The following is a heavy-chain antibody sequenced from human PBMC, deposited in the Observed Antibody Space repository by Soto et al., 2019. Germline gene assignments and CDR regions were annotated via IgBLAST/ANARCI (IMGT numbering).Heavy chain of an antibody. CDR3: ATDERDHCSGIDCQYIDH. Sequence: QGQLVQSGSEVKKPAASVKVSCKAAGNTFISYGISWVRQAPGPGLEWMGWISIHNGDTNNAPNVQGRITKTTDTATSTTYMELRSLRSDDTAVYYCATDERDHCSGIDCQYIDHWGQGTTVTVSS. V-gene: IGHV1-18*01. CDR2: ISIHNGDT. J-gene: IGHJ4*02. CDR1: GNTFISYG. D-gene: IGHD2-15*01.